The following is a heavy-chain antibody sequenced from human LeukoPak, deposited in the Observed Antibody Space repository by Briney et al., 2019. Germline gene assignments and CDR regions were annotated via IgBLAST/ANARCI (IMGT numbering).Heavy chain of an antibody. J-gene: IGHJ4*02. CDR1: GGSISSSSYY. D-gene: IGHD5-12*01. Sequence: SETLSLTCTVSGGSISSSSYYWGWIRQPPGKGLEWIGSIYYSGSTYYNPSLKSRVTISVDTSKNQFSLKLSSLTAADTAVYYCARGGYDFDYWGQGTLVTVSS. CDR3: ARGGYDFDY. CDR2: IYYSGST. V-gene: IGHV4-39*07.